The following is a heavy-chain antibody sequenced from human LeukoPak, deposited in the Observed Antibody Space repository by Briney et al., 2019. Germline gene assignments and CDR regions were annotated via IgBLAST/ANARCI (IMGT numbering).Heavy chain of an antibody. CDR3: AKDMAGYSSSWYDYYYGMDV. CDR1: GFTFDDYA. V-gene: IGHV3-43D*04. Sequence: GGSLRLSCAASGFTFDDYAMHWVRQAPGKGLEWVSLISWDGGSTYYADSVKGRFTISRDNSKNSLYLQMNSRRAEDTALYYCAKDMAGYSSSWYDYYYGMDVWGKGTTVTVSS. CDR2: ISWDGGST. J-gene: IGHJ6*04. D-gene: IGHD6-13*01.